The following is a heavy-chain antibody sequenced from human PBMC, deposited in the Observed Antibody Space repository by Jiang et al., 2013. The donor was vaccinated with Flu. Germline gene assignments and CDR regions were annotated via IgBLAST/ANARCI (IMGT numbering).Heavy chain of an antibody. Sequence: PGGSLRVSCSASGFTFSSYGMSWVRQAPGKGLEWVSSITGRGDGTYYADSVKGRFTISRDNSKNTLLLQMNTLRAEDTAVYYCAKDPRLVVVDTPGYFDLWGQGTLVTVSS. CDR3: AKDPRLVVVDTPGYFDL. V-gene: IGHV3-23*01. J-gene: IGHJ4*02. CDR2: ITGRGDGT. D-gene: IGHD3-22*01. CDR1: GFTFSSYG.